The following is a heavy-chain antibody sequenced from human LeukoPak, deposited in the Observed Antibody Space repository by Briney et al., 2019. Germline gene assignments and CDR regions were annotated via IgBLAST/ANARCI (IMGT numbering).Heavy chain of an antibody. CDR2: ISSSSSYI. CDR3: ARGQGYCSSTSCYPDAFDI. V-gene: IGHV3-21*01. Sequence: GGSLRLSCAASGFTFSSYSMNWVRQAPGKGLEWVSSISSSSSYIYYADSVKGRFTISRDNAKNSLYLQMNSLRAEDTAVYYCARGQGYCSSTSCYPDAFDIWGQGTMVTVSS. CDR1: GFTFSSYS. D-gene: IGHD2-2*01. J-gene: IGHJ3*02.